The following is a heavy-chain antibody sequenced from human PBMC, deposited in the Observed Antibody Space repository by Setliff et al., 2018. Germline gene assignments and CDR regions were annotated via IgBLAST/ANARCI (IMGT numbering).Heavy chain of an antibody. Sequence: SETLSLTCTVSGDSINSYPYYWGWIRQPPGKGLEWIGNIYYSGSTNYHPSLKSRVTISVDTAKNHFSLKISSVIAEGTAVYYCAIMRRFQYIDFWDKGTTVTVSS. CDR1: GDSINSYPYY. V-gene: IGHV4-39*02. D-gene: IGHD3-3*01. J-gene: IGHJ6*03. CDR2: IYYSGST. CDR3: AIMRRFQYIDF.